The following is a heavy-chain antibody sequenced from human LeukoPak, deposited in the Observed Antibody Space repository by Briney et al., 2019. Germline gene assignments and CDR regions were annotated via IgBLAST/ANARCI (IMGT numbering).Heavy chain of an antibody. CDR3: ARVHSSGLDY. V-gene: IGHV3-33*08. J-gene: IGHJ4*02. D-gene: IGHD6-19*01. CDR2: IWYDGSNK. CDR1: GLAFSAYK. Sequence: GGSLRLSCAASGLAFSAYKMHWVRQAPGKGLEWVAVIWYDGSNKYYADSVKGRFTISRDNSKNTLYLQMNSLRAEDTAVYYCARVHSSGLDYWGQGTLVTVSS.